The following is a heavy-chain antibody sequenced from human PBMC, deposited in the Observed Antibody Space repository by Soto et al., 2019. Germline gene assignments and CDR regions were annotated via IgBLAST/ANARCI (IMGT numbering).Heavy chain of an antibody. D-gene: IGHD7-27*01. CDR1: GGSISSSKYY. V-gene: IGHV4-39*01. Sequence: SETLSLTCTVSGGSISSSKYYWGWIRQPPGKGLEWIGSMYYSGSTYYKPSLKSRVTISVDTSKNQFSLELSSVTAADTAVYYCARQVPSLDLGWFDPWGQGTLVTVSS. CDR2: MYYSGST. J-gene: IGHJ5*02. CDR3: ARQVPSLDLGWFDP.